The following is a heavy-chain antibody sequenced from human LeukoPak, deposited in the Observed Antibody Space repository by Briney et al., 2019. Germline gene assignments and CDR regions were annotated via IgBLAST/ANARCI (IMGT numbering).Heavy chain of an antibody. D-gene: IGHD2-2*01. Sequence: SETLSLTCTVSGGSISSGGYYWSWIRQHPGKGLEWIGYIYYSGSTYYNPSLKSRVTISVDTSKNQFSLKLSAVTAADTAVYYCARSYCSSTSCSPYYYYYMDVWGKGTTVTVSS. CDR1: GGSISSGGYY. CDR3: ARSYCSSTSCSPYYYYYMDV. CDR2: IYYSGST. V-gene: IGHV4-31*03. J-gene: IGHJ6*03.